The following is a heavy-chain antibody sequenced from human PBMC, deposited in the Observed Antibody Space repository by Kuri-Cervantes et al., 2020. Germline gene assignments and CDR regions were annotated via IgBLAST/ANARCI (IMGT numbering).Heavy chain of an antibody. CDR3: ARHVRKASWLKYGMDV. D-gene: IGHD5-24*01. V-gene: IGHV4-34*01. CDR1: GGSFSGYY. J-gene: IGHJ6*02. CDR2: INHSGST. Sequence: SQTLSLTCAVYGGSFSGYYWSWIRQPPGKGLEWIGEINHSGSTYYNPSLKSRVTISVDTSKNQFSLKLSSVTAADTAVYYCARHVRKASWLKYGMDVWGQGTTVTVSS.